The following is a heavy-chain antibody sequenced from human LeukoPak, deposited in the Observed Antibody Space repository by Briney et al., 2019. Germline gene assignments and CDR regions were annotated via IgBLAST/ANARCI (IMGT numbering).Heavy chain of an antibody. CDR2: INPDGSTT. D-gene: IGHD3-10*01. Sequence: GGSLRLSCAAYGFSISTYWIHWVRHPPGKGLVWVSRINPDGSTTYYADFVKGRITISRSNAKNTLYLQTIRLRAEDTAVYYFVRGVADSYGQFDNWGQGTQVTVSS. J-gene: IGHJ4*02. CDR1: GFSISTYW. V-gene: IGHV3-74*01. CDR3: VRGVADSYGQFDN.